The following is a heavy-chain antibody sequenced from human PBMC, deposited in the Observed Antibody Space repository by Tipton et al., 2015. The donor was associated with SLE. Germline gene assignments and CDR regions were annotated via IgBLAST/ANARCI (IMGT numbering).Heavy chain of an antibody. J-gene: IGHJ3*02. D-gene: IGHD5-24*01. V-gene: IGHV4-4*08. Sequence: TLSLTCTVSCGSVSSDYWTWIRQPPGKGLGWIGYLYTSVTTKYNPSLQSRVTISVDTPKNQFSLKLNSVTAADTAVYYCARVGLITPDAFDIWGEGTMVTVSS. CDR2: LYTSVTT. CDR3: ARVGLITPDAFDI. CDR1: CGSVSSDY.